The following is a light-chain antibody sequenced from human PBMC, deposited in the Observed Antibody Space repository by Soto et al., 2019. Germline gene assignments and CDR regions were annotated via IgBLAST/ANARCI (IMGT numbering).Light chain of an antibody. CDR3: TSYAGYNNPVV. Sequence: QSVLTQPPSASGSPGQSVTISCTGTSSDVGSYNYVSWYQQHPDKAPKLMIYEVNTRPSGVPDRFSGSKSGNTASLTVAGLQAEDEADYYCTSYAGYNNPVVFGGGTKLTVL. CDR1: SSDVGSYNY. CDR2: EVN. J-gene: IGLJ2*01. V-gene: IGLV2-8*01.